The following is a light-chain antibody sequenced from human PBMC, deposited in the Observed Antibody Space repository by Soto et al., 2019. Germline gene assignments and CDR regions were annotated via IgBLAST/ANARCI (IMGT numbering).Light chain of an antibody. J-gene: IGLJ1*01. Sequence: QSALTQPASVSGSPGQSITISCTGTSSDVGGYNYVCWYQHHPGKAPKLIISEVSNRPSGVSDRFSGSKSGNTASLTISGLQPEDEADYYCSSYTSTSTPCVFGTGTKVT. V-gene: IGLV2-14*01. CDR1: SSDVGGYNY. CDR3: SSYTSTSTPCV. CDR2: EVS.